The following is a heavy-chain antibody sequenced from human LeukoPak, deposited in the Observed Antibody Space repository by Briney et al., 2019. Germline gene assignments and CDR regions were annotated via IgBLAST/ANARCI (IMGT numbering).Heavy chain of an antibody. CDR2: ITSSSSYI. V-gene: IGHV3-21*01. D-gene: IGHD5-12*01. J-gene: IGHJ4*02. CDR3: AKDRSGPDY. Sequence: GGSLRLSCAASGFTFSTYNMNWVRQAPGKGLEWVSSITSSSSYIYYADSVKGRFTISRDNSKNTLYLQMSSLRAEDTAVYYCAKDRSGPDYWGQGTLVTVSS. CDR1: GFTFSTYN.